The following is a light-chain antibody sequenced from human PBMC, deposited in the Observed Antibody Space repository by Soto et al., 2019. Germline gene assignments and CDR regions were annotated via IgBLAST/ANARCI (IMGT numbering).Light chain of an antibody. J-gene: IGKJ4*01. Sequence: EIVMTQSPATLSVSPGERATLSCRASQSVSSNLAWYQQKPGQAPRLLIYGASTRATGIPARFSGSGSGTECTPTISSLQSEDFTNYHCQKYNNWLSTFGGGTKVEI. CDR1: QSVSSN. CDR3: QKYNNWLST. CDR2: GAS. V-gene: IGKV3-15*01.